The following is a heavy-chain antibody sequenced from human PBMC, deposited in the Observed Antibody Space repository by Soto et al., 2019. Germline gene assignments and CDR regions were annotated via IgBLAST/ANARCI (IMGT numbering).Heavy chain of an antibody. D-gene: IGHD2-2*01. CDR2: TYYRSKWYN. CDR1: GDSVSSNSAA. CDR3: ARDRDIVVVPAAMPFDY. Sequence: SQTLSLTCAISGDSVSSNSAAWNWIRQSPSRGLEWLGRTYYRSKWYNDYAVSVKSRITINPDTSKNQFSLQLNSVTPEDTAVYYCARDRDIVVVPAAMPFDYWGQGTLVTVLL. J-gene: IGHJ4*02. V-gene: IGHV6-1*01.